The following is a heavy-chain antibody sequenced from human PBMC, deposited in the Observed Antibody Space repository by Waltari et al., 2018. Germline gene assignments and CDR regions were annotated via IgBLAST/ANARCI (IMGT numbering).Heavy chain of an antibody. CDR1: GGSISSHY. Sequence: QVQLQESGPGLVKPSETLSLTCTVSGGSISSHYWSWIRPPPGKGLEWIGYIYYSGSTNYNPSLKSRVTISVDTSKNQFSLKLSSVTAADTAVYYCARVEPAAPAEGYWYFDLWGRGTLVTVSS. V-gene: IGHV4-59*11. CDR2: IYYSGST. CDR3: ARVEPAAPAEGYWYFDL. D-gene: IGHD2-2*01. J-gene: IGHJ2*01.